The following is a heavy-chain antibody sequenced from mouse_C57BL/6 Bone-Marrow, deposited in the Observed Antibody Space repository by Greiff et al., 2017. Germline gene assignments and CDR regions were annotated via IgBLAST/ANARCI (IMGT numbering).Heavy chain of an antibody. CDR2: IYPGNSDT. V-gene: IGHV1-5*01. Sequence: VQLQQPGTVLARPGASVKMSCKTSGYTFTSYWMHWVKQRPGQGLEWIGVIYPGNSDTNYNQQFQGKAKLTAVTSASTAYIERSSLRNEDSAVYDFNYSSYYALDYWGQGTSVTVSS. D-gene: IGHD2-5*01. CDR1: GYTFTSYW. J-gene: IGHJ4*01. CDR3: NYSSYYALDY.